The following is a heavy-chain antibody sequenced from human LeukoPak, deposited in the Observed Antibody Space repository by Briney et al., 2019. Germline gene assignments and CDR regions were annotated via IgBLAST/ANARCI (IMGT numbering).Heavy chain of an antibody. V-gene: IGHV4-34*01. CDR2: IHYTGAT. J-gene: IGHJ4*02. CDR1: GGSITGYY. CDR3: ARGNILTGYCFDF. D-gene: IGHD3-9*01. Sequence: SETLSLTCAVYGGSITGYYWSWIRQTPGRGLEWVGEIHYTGATSYNPSLKSRATISTDTSKNQFSLRLSSVTAADTAAYYCARGNILTGYCFDFWGQGALVTVSS.